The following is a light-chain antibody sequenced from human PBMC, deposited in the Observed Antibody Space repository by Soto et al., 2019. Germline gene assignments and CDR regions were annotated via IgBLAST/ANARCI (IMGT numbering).Light chain of an antibody. CDR1: QSVSSN. Sequence: EIVMTQSPATLSVSPEERATLSCRASQSVSSNLACYQQKPGQAPTLLIYGASTRATGIPAMFSGSGSGTEFTLTISSLQSEDFAVYYCQQYNNWPGIVGTFGGGTKVESK. J-gene: IGKJ4*01. V-gene: IGKV3-15*01. CDR2: GAS. CDR3: QQYNNWPGIVGT.